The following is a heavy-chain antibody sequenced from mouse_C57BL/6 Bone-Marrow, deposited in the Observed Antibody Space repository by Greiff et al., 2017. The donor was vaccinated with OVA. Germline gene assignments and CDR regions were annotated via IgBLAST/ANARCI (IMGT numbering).Heavy chain of an antibody. Sequence: EVMLVESGPGMVKPSQSLSLTCTVTGYSITSGYDWHWIRHFPGNKLEWMGYISYSGSTNSNPSLKSRISITHDTSKNHFFLKLNSVTTEDTATYYCARGTLYYYGSSFNYFDDWGQGTTRTVSS. V-gene: IGHV3-1*01. J-gene: IGHJ2*01. CDR1: GYSITSGYD. D-gene: IGHD1-1*01. CDR3: ARGTLYYYGSSFNYFDD. CDR2: ISYSGST.